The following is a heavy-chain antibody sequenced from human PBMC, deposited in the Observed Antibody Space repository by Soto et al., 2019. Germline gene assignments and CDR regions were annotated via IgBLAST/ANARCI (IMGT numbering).Heavy chain of an antibody. J-gene: IGHJ4*02. D-gene: IGHD2-15*01. V-gene: IGHV3-23*01. CDR1: GLPLSRYA. CDR2: VSIGGST. CDR3: AKRRGAGGHFDY. Sequence: CLRLPWSPSGLPLSRYAMGWLRQRPGKGLEWVAVVSIGGSTHYADSVRGRFTISRDNSKSTLSLQMNSLTAEDTAVYFCAKRRGAGGHFDYCGQGXLVGVSS.